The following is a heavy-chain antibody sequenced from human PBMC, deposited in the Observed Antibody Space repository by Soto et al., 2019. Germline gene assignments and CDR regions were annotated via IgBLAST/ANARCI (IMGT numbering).Heavy chain of an antibody. J-gene: IGHJ6*03. Sequence: AGGFKRLPCAAAGGTRGGYAMHWLRHTPGKGLEYVECISSNGVGTYYANSVQGRFTISRDNSKNTVYLQMGSLRPEDIAVYYCARRARPVVYYMEVRGKGTTVTVSS. CDR3: ARRARPVVYYMEV. CDR2: ISSNGVGT. CDR1: GGTRGGYA. D-gene: IGHD6-6*01. V-gene: IGHV3-64*01.